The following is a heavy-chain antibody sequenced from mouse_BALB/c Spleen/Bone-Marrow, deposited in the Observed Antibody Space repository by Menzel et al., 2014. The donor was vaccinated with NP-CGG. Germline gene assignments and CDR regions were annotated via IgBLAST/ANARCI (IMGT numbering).Heavy chain of an antibody. CDR2: INPGSGDT. J-gene: IGHJ3*01. Sequence: ESGTELVRPGTSVKVSCKASGYAFTNYLIEWVKQRPGQGLEWIGVINPGSGDTSYNEKFRGKATLTADKSSSTAYMQLSSLTSDDSAVYFCARNANWLFAYWGQGTLVTVSA. CDR1: GYAFTNYL. D-gene: IGHD4-1*01. V-gene: IGHV1-54*01. CDR3: ARNANWLFAY.